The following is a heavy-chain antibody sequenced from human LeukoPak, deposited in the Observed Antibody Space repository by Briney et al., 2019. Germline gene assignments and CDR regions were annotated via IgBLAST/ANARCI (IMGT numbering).Heavy chain of an antibody. V-gene: IGHV3-49*04. Sequence: GGSLRLSCTGSGFTFGDYAMSWVRQAPGKGLEWVGFIRGKAYGETTEYAASVKGRFTISRDDSKSIAYLQMNSLKTEDTAVYYCTKYYYDSNDAFHIWGQGTMVTASP. J-gene: IGHJ3*02. CDR1: GFTFGDYA. D-gene: IGHD3-22*01. CDR3: TKYYYDSNDAFHI. CDR2: IRGKAYGETT.